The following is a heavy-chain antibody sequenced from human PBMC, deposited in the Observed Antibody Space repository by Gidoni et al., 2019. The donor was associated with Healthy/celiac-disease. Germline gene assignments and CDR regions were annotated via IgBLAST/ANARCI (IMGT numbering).Heavy chain of an antibody. V-gene: IGHV3-48*01. D-gene: IGHD3-10*01. CDR2: ISSSSSTI. Sequence: EVQLVESGGGLVQPGGSLRLSCAASGFTFSSYSMNWVRQAPGKGLEWVSYISSSSSTIYYADSVKGRFTISRDNAKNSLYLQMNSLRAEDTAVYYCARGQFTMVRAAGFDIWGQGTMVTVSS. J-gene: IGHJ3*02. CDR3: ARGQFTMVRAAGFDI. CDR1: GFTFSSYS.